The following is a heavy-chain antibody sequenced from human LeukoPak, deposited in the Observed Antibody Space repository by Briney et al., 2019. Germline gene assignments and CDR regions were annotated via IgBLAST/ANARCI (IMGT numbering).Heavy chain of an antibody. V-gene: IGHV3-7*01. CDR1: GFTFTTYW. J-gene: IGHJ6*04. D-gene: IGHD3-10*02. CDR3: AELGITMIGGV. CDR2: IKQDGTEK. Sequence: GGSLRLSCAASGFTFTTYWMSWVRQAPGKGLEWVANIKQDGTEKYYVDSVKGRFTISRDNAKNSLYLQMNSLRAEDTAVYYCAELGITMIGGVWGKGATVTISS.